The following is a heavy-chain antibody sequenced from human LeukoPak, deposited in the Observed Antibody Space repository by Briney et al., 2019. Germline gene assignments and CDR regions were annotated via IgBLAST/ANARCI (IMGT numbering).Heavy chain of an antibody. CDR2: INHSGST. J-gene: IGHJ4*02. Sequence: PSETPSLTCAVYGGSFSGYYWSWIRQPPGKGLEWIGEINHSGSTNYNPSLKSRVTISVDTSKNQFSLKLSSVTAADTAVYYCARHASYDYVWGSYRYTGPIDYWGQGTLVTVSS. CDR1: GGSFSGYY. CDR3: ARHASYDYVWGSYRYTGPIDY. D-gene: IGHD3-16*02. V-gene: IGHV4-34*01.